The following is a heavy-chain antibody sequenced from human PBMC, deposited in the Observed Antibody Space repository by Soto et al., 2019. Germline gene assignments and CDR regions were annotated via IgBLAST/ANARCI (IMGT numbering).Heavy chain of an antibody. CDR1: GYTFTDYW. Sequence: ESLKISCKGSGYTFTDYWIGWVRQMPGKGLEWMGRIDPSDSYTNYSPSFQGHVTISADKSISTAYLQWSSLKASDTAMYYCAILGYSSSSVSGYYYYGMDVWGQGTTVTVSS. CDR2: IDPSDSYT. V-gene: IGHV5-10-1*01. J-gene: IGHJ6*02. D-gene: IGHD6-6*01. CDR3: AILGYSSSSVSGYYYYGMDV.